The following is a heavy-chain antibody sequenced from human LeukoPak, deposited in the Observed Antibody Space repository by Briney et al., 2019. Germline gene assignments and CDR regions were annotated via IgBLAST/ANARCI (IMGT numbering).Heavy chain of an antibody. D-gene: IGHD2-15*01. CDR3: ASDVAATGWFDP. J-gene: IGHJ5*02. CDR2: INNDGSYA. Sequence: LTGGSLRLSCAASGFTFSGYWMHWVRHAPGKGLVWVSRINNDGSYASYADSVKGRFAISRDNAKNSLYLQMNSLRAEDTAVYYCASDVAATGWFDPWGQGTLVTVSS. V-gene: IGHV3-74*01. CDR1: GFTFSGYW.